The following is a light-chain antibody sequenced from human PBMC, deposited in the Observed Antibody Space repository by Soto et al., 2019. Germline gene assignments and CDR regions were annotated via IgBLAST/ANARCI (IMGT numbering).Light chain of an antibody. V-gene: IGKV3-11*01. CDR1: HSIGNS. J-gene: IGKJ4*01. Sequence: TVLPQPPVTLSLSSGERSTPSCKASHSIGNSLGWFQQKPRQATRLIIDDAFHRATGIPARFTGSGSGSDFTLTISSLEPVDFGVYYCRQRYNRPLTFGGGNNGDIK. CDR2: DAF. CDR3: RQRYNRPLT.